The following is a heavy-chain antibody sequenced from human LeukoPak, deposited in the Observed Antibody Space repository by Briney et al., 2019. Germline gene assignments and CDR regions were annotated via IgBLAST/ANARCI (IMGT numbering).Heavy chain of an antibody. CDR2: IYYTGSS. J-gene: IGHJ4*01. D-gene: IGHD7-27*01. V-gene: IGHV4-59*02. CDR1: GGSVSDYY. CDR3: ASRKLGNDY. Sequence: PSETLSLTCTVSGGSVSDYYWSWIRQSPGKGLEWIGYIYYTGSSSYNPSLRSRVTISADTSKNQFSLKLSSVTAADTAVYYCASRKLGNDYWGQGTLITVSS.